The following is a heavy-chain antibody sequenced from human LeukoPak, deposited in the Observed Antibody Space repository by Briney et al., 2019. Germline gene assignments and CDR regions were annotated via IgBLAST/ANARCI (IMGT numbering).Heavy chain of an antibody. V-gene: IGHV4-59*08. CDR1: GDSISGVY. D-gene: IGHD2-15*01. CDR3: ARHPFATPFDH. CDR2: VYYSGDT. J-gene: IGHJ4*02. Sequence: SETLSLTCTVSGDSISGVYWSWIRQPPGKGLEWIGHVYYSGDTNYNPSLKSRVTMSLDTSKNQVSLRLGSVTAADTAVYYCARHPFATPFDHWGRGTLLTVSS.